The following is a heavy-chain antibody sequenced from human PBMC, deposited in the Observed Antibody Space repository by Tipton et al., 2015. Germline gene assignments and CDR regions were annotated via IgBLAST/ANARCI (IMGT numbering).Heavy chain of an antibody. CDR1: GFTFSSYA. CDR2: ISGSGGST. CDR3: ATLTVIKEVY. J-gene: IGHJ4*02. V-gene: IGHV3-23*01. D-gene: IGHD4-17*01. Sequence: GSLRLSCAASGFTFSSYAMSWVRQAPGKGPEWVSGISGSGGSTYYADSVKGRFTISRDNSKNTLYLQMNSLRAEDTAVYYCATLTVIKEVYWGQGTLVTVSS.